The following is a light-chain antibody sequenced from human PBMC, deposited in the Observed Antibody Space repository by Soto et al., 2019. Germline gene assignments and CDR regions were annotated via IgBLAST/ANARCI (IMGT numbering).Light chain of an antibody. V-gene: IGKV1-39*01. CDR3: QQSYSTPPI. Sequence: DIQMTQSPSSLSASVGDRVTITCRASQSISSYLNWYQQKPGKAPKLLIYAASSLQSGVPPRFSDSGSGTDFTLTISSLQPEDFATYYCQQSYSTPPIFGQGTRLEIK. CDR2: AAS. CDR1: QSISSY. J-gene: IGKJ5*01.